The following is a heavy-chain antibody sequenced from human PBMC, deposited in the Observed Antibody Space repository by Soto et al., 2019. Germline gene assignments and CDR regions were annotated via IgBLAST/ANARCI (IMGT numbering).Heavy chain of an antibody. V-gene: IGHV3-33*01. D-gene: IGHD6-13*01. CDR1: GFTFSSYG. CDR2: IWYDGSNK. CDR3: ARGGGSSWYGDAFDI. Sequence: GGSLRLSCAASGFTFSSYGMHWVRQAPGKGLEWVAVIWYDGSNKYYADSVKGRFTISRDNSKNTLYLQMNSLRAEDTAVYYCARGGGSSWYGDAFDIWGQGTMVTVSS. J-gene: IGHJ3*02.